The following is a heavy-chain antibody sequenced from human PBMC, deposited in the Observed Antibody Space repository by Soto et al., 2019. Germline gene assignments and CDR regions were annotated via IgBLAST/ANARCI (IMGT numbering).Heavy chain of an antibody. CDR2: ISYDGSNK. V-gene: IGHV3-30*18. J-gene: IGHJ4*02. D-gene: IGHD2-2*01. CDR3: AKDRVPAANSFDY. CDR1: GFTFSSYG. Sequence: QVQLVESGGGVVQPGRSLRHSCAASGFTFSSYGMHWVRQAPGKGLEWVAVISYDGSNKYYADSVKGRFTISRDNSKNTPYLQMNSLRAEDTAVYYCAKDRVPAANSFDYWGQGTLVTVSS.